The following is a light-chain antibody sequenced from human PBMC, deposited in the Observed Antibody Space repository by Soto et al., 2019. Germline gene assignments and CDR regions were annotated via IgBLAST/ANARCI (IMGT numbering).Light chain of an antibody. CDR3: THHNSYSEA. CDR1: QTLSSW. Sequence: DIQMTQSPSTLSGSVGDRVTITCRASQTLSSWLAWYQQKPGKAPKLLIYKASTLKSGVPSRFSGSGSGTEFTLTISSLKPDEFATYSCTHHNSYSEAFGQGTQVE. J-gene: IGKJ1*01. V-gene: IGKV1-5*03. CDR2: KAS.